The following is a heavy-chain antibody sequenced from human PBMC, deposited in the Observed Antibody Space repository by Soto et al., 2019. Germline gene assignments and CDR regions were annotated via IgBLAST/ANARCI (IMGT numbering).Heavy chain of an antibody. V-gene: IGHV3-30*04. D-gene: IGHD6-13*01. J-gene: IGHJ4*02. Sequence: QVQLVESGGGVVHPGRSLRLSCAASGFTFGDYTMHWVRQAPGKGLEWVALISDDGSQEYYADPVKGRFTISRDSSKNTLYLQINSLRNEDTAVYHCTGGKSSSWHHFDYWGQGTLVTVSS. CDR2: ISDDGSQE. CDR3: TGGKSSSWHHFDY. CDR1: GFTFGDYT.